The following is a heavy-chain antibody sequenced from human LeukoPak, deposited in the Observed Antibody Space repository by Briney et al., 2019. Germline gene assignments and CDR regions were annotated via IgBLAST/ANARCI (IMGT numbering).Heavy chain of an antibody. CDR1: GFSLNDNW. J-gene: IGHJ4*02. CDR3: ARDVLLGSGSLDY. V-gene: IGHV3-74*01. CDR2: IKTNGLET. Sequence: PGGSLRLSCAASGFSLNDNWMHWVRQAPGKGLVWVSRIKTNGLETDYADSVKGRFSISRDNAKNALYLQMNSLTDEDTAVYFCARDVLLGSGSLDYWGQGTLVTVSS. D-gene: IGHD3-10*01.